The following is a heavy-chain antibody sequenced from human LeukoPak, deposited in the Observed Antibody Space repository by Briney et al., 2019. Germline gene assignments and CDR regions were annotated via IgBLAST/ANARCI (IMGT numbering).Heavy chain of an antibody. V-gene: IGHV3-21*01. D-gene: IGHD6-13*01. CDR1: GFTFSSYW. J-gene: IGHJ4*02. CDR3: ARDEGIAAAGTIFDY. CDR2: ISSSSSYI. Sequence: GGSLRLSCAASGFTFSSYWMGWVRQAPRKGLEWVSSISSSSSYIYYADSVKGRFTISRDNAKNSLYLQMNSLRAEDTAVYYCARDEGIAAAGTIFDYWGQGTLVTVSS.